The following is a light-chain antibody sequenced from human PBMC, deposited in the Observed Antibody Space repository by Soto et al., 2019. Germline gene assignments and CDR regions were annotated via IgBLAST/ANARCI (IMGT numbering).Light chain of an antibody. CDR1: QSVSSY. V-gene: IGKV3-11*01. Sequence: EIGLTQSPATLSLSPGERATLSCRASQSVSSYLAWYQQKRGQAPRLLIYDASNRATGIPARFSGSGSGTDFTLTISSLEPEDFAIYYCQQRSVWPPMYTFGQGTRLEIK. J-gene: IGKJ5*01. CDR2: DAS. CDR3: QQRSVWPPMYT.